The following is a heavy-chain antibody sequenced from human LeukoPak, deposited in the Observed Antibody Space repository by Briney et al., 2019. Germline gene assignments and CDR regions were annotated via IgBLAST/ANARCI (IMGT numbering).Heavy chain of an antibody. D-gene: IGHD7-27*01. V-gene: IGHV4-59*07. CDR2: IYHTGST. Sequence: SDTLSLTCTLSGGFLRDYYWLWLRRSPGKGLEWIGYIYHTGSTSFRPSLNSPVHLSADTSQNQFSLKLSSVTAADTAVYYCASGKLWNDYWGQGTLVTVSS. CDR3: ASGKLWNDY. J-gene: IGHJ4*02. CDR1: GGFLRDYY.